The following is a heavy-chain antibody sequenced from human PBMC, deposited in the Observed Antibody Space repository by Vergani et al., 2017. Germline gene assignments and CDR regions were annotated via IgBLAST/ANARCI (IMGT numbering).Heavy chain of an antibody. D-gene: IGHD3-3*01. Sequence: EVQLVESGGGLVQPGGSLRLSCAASGFTVSSNYMSWVRQAPGKGLEWVSVIYSGGSTYYADSVKGRFTISRDNSKNTLYLQMNSLRAEDTAVYYCAKDGYDFWSGYLHYYYYYGMDVWGQGTTVTGSS. V-gene: IGHV3-66*02. CDR2: IYSGGST. J-gene: IGHJ6*02. CDR1: GFTVSSNY. CDR3: AKDGYDFWSGYLHYYYYYGMDV.